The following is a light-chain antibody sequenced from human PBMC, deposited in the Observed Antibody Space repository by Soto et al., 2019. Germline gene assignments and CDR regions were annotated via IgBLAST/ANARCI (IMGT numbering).Light chain of an antibody. CDR3: QQYNNWPLS. Sequence: EIVMTQSPATLSVSPGERATLSCRASQSISSNLAWYQQKTGQAPRLLIYGASTRATGVPARFSGSGSGTEFTLSISSLQSEDFAVYYCQQYNNWPLSFGGWTKVEIK. V-gene: IGKV3-15*01. J-gene: IGKJ4*01. CDR2: GAS. CDR1: QSISSN.